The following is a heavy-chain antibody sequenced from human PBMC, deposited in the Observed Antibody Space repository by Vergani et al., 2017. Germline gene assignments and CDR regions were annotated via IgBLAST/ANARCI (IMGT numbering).Heavy chain of an antibody. Sequence: QVTLKESGPVLVKPTETLTLTCTVSGFSLSNARMGVSWIRQPPGKALEWLAHIFSNDEKSYSTSLKSRLTISKDTSKSQVVLTMTNMDPVDTATYYCARXSTVRYYYYYYMDVWGKGTTVTVSS. D-gene: IGHD4-11*01. CDR3: ARXSTVRYYYYYYMDV. CDR1: GFSLSNARMG. CDR2: IFSNDEK. J-gene: IGHJ6*03. V-gene: IGHV2-26*01.